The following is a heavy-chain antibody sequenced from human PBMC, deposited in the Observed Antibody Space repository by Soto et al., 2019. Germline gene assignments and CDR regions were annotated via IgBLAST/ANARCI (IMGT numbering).Heavy chain of an antibody. CDR1: DGSISSSSYY. CDR2: IYYSGST. CDR3: ARHRAGQWLVDYWYFDL. Sequence: QLQLQESGPGLVKPSETLSLTCTVSDGSISSSSYYWGWIRQPPGKGLEWIGSIYYSGSTYYNPSLKSRVTISVDTSKNQFSLKLSSVTAADTAVYYCARHRAGQWLVDYWYFDLWGRGTLVTVSS. D-gene: IGHD6-19*01. V-gene: IGHV4-39*01. J-gene: IGHJ2*01.